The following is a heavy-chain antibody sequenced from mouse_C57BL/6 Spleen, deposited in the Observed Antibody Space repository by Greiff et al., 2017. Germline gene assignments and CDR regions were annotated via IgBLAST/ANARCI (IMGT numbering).Heavy chain of an antibody. CDR1: GYTFTDYN. CDR3: ARSGFYYYGSSPLDY. J-gene: IGHJ2*01. V-gene: IGHV1-18*01. CDR2: INPNNGGT. D-gene: IGHD1-1*01. Sequence: EVQLQQSGPELVKPGASVKIPCKASGYTFTDYNMDWVKQSHGKSLEWIGDINPNNGGTIYNQKFKGKATLTVDKSSRTAYLGLRSLTSEDTAVYYCARSGFYYYGSSPLDYWGQGTTLTVSS.